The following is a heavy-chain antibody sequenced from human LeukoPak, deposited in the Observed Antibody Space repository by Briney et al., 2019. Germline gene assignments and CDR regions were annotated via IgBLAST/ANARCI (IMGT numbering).Heavy chain of an antibody. CDR2: IYYSGST. V-gene: IGHV4-30-4*01. J-gene: IGHJ6*02. CDR1: GGSISSGDYY. Sequence: SETLSLTCTVSGGSISSGDYYWRWIRQPPGTGLEWIGYIYYSGSTYYNPSLKSRVTISVDTSKNQFSLKLSSVTAADTAVYYCARVRPPRGMDVWGQGTTVTVSS. CDR3: ARVRPPRGMDV.